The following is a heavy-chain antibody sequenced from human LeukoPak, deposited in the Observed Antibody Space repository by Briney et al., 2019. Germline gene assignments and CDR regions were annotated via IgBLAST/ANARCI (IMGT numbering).Heavy chain of an antibody. CDR2: LYTSGRT. Sequence: SEILALTWGVCGGSISCYLRSWKRAPAREGLGLVGRLYTSGRTHYNPSLKTRLSMSVDTSKNQFSLKLSSVTDADTAVYYCARLITGTTTAFDIWGQGTMVTVSS. D-gene: IGHD1-7*01. CDR3: ARLITGTTTAFDI. CDR1: GGSISCYL. V-gene: IGHV4-4*07. J-gene: IGHJ3*02.